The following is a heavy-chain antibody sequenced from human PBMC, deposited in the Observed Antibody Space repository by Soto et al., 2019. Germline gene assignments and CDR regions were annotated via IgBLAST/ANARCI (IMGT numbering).Heavy chain of an antibody. CDR2: IYYSGSG. CDR3: ARHGTLLIDY. CDR1: GDSVSSGGNY. Sequence: SETLSLTCTVSGDSVSSGGNYWSWIRQPPGKGLEWIACIYYSGSGNYNPSLKSRVTISVDTSKNHFSLKLSSVTAADTAVYYCARHGTLLIDYWGQGTLVTVSS. V-gene: IGHV4-39*01. D-gene: IGHD1-26*01. J-gene: IGHJ4*02.